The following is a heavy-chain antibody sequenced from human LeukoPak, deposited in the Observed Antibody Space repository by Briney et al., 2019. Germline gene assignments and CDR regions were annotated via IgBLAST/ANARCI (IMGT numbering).Heavy chain of an antibody. J-gene: IGHJ5*02. CDR2: IYYSGST. D-gene: IGHD2-21*02. V-gene: IGHV4-39*07. CDR3: AGSRILPCGGDCYPNWFDP. CDR1: GGSISSSSYY. Sequence: SETLSLTCTVSGGSISSSSYYWGWIRQPPGKGLEWIGSIYYSGSTNYNPSLKSRVTISVDTSKNQFSLKLSSVTAADTAVYYCAGSRILPCGGDCYPNWFDPWGQGTLVTVSS.